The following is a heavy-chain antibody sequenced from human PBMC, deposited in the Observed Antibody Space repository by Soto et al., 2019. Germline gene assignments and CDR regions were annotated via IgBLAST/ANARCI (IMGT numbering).Heavy chain of an antibody. V-gene: IGHV5-51*01. CDR2: IYPGDSDT. D-gene: IGHD1-1*01. CDR3: VRHTGGTFSYYYYGMDV. CDR1: GYXCTSYL. J-gene: IGHJ6*02. Sequence: PXEXLKISFKCSGYXCTSYLVGWVRHMPGKGLEWMGIIYPGDSDTRYSPSFQGQVTISSDKSISTAYLQWSSLKSSDTAMYYCVRHTGGTFSYYYYGMDVWGQGITVTVS.